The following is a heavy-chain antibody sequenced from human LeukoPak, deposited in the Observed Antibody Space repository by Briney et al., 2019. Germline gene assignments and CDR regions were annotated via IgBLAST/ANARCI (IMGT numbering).Heavy chain of an antibody. CDR1: DGSISSGSYY. D-gene: IGHD3-3*02. CDR3: ARDHFGGGYLGDAFDI. J-gene: IGHJ3*02. CDR2: IYTSGST. Sequence: PSQTLSLTCTVSDGSISSGSYYWSWIRQPAGKGLEWIGRIYTSGSTNYNPSLKSRVTISVDTSKNQFSLKLSSVTAADTAVYYCARDHFGGGYLGDAFDIWGQGTMVTVSS. V-gene: IGHV4-61*02.